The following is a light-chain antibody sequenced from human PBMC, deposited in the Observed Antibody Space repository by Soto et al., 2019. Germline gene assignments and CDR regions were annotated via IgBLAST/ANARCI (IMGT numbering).Light chain of an antibody. CDR3: QSYDSSLSGWV. CDR1: TSNIGAGYD. Sequence: QSVLTQPPSVSGAPGRRVPISGTGTTSNIGAGYDVHWYHKLPGTAPKLLIYGNSNRPSGVPDRFSGSKSGTSASLAITGLQAEDEADYYCQSYDSSLSGWVFGGGTKLTVL. CDR2: GNS. V-gene: IGLV1-40*01. J-gene: IGLJ3*02.